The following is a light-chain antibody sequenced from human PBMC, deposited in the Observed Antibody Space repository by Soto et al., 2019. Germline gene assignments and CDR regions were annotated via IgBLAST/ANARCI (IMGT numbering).Light chain of an antibody. Sequence: QSVLAQPSSVSDSPGQSITISGTGTSSDVGGSNHVSWYQQHPGKAPKLMIYDVTNRPSGVSNRFSGSKSGSTASLIISGLQAEDEADYYCVSFTSSTTYVFGTGTKVTVL. CDR1: SSDVGGSNH. CDR2: DVT. CDR3: VSFTSSTTYV. J-gene: IGLJ1*01. V-gene: IGLV2-14*01.